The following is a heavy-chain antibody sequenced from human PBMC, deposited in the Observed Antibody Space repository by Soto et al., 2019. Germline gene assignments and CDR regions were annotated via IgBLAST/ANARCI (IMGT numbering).Heavy chain of an antibody. CDR1: VFTLRDYA. Sequence: GPLRISCKGSVFTLRDYAISWVRQAPGKGLQWVGFMRAKAFGGTTEYATFVKGRFTISRDDSKSVAYLQMNSLETEDTAVYYCTREGAYTSPPYYYFYAMDVWGQGTRVTVSS. J-gene: IGHJ6*01. D-gene: IGHD2-2*01. CDR2: MRAKAFGGTT. CDR3: TREGAYTSPPYYYFYAMDV. V-gene: IGHV3-49*04.